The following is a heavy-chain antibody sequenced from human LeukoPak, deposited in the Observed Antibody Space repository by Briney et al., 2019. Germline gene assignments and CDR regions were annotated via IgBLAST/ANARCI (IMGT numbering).Heavy chain of an antibody. J-gene: IGHJ4*02. D-gene: IGHD6-19*01. V-gene: IGHV4-39*01. Sequence: PSETLSLTCTVSGGSISSSSYYWGCIRQPPGKGLDWIGSINYSGITYYNPSLKSRVDISVDTYKNQFCLNLSCVTATERGVYFCARRGNSGRSFDYWGKGNLVTVSS. CDR3: ARRGNSGRSFDY. CDR1: GGSISSSSYY. CDR2: INYSGIT.